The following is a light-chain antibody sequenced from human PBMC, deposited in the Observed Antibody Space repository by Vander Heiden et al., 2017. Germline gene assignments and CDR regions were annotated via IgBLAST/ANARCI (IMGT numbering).Light chain of an antibody. V-gene: IGKV1-5*03. J-gene: IGKJ1*01. Sequence: DIQMTQFPPTLSAPVGEKVTTTCRASQSISSWLAWYQQKPGKAPKLLIYKASSLESGVPSRFSGSGSGTEFTLTISSLQPDDFATYYCQQYNSYSWTFGQGTKVEIK. CDR1: QSISSW. CDR2: KAS. CDR3: QQYNSYSWT.